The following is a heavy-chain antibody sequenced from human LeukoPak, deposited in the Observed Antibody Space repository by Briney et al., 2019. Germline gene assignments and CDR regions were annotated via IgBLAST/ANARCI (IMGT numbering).Heavy chain of an antibody. J-gene: IGHJ3*02. CDR3: ARVYSGSSWGSDAFDI. D-gene: IGHD6-13*01. CDR2: ISGSGGST. CDR1: GFTFSSYA. Sequence: GGSLRLSCAASGFTFSSYAMSWVRQAPGKGLEWVSAISGSGGSTYYADSVKGRFTISRDNSKNTLYLQMNSLRAEDTAVYYCARVYSGSSWGSDAFDIWGQGTMVTVSS. V-gene: IGHV3-23*01.